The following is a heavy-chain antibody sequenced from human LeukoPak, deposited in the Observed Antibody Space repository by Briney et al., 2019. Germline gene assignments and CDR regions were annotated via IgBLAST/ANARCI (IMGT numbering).Heavy chain of an antibody. CDR3: ARRLVGSNALFDY. CDR2: IYPGDSDT. CDR1: GYRLTNNW. D-gene: IGHD1-26*01. V-gene: IGHV5-51*01. Sequence: GESLKISCKISGYRLTNNWIGWVRQVPGKGLEWMGLIYPGDSDTRYSPSFQGQVTFSVDASISTAYLQLSGLRASDTAMYYCARRLVGSNALFDYWGQGTLVTVSS. J-gene: IGHJ4*02.